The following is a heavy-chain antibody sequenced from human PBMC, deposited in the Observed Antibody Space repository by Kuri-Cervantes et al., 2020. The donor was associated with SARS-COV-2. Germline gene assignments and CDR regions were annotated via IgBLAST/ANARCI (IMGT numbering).Heavy chain of an antibody. V-gene: IGHV1-69*13. CDR2: IIPTFDKA. CDR1: GGTFSSYS. J-gene: IGHJ5*02. CDR3: ARSQGYCTGNSCSWNWFDP. Sequence: SVKVSCKASGGTFSSYSVNWVRQAPGQGLEWMGRIIPTFDKATYAQKFQGRVTFTADESSSTAYMEVNSLTSEDTAVYFCARSQGYCTGNSCSWNWFDPWGQGTQVTVSS. D-gene: IGHD2-8*02.